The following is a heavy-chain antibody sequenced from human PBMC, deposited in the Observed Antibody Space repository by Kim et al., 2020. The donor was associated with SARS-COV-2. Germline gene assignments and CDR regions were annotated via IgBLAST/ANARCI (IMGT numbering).Heavy chain of an antibody. Sequence: GGSLRLSCAASGFTFSDYYMSWIRQAPGKGLEWVSYISSSSSYTNYADSVKGRFTISRDNAKNSLYLHMNSLRAEDTAVYYCTRAGSGWVSVTYYFDYWGQGTLVTVSS. CDR2: ISSSSSYT. J-gene: IGHJ4*02. V-gene: IGHV3-11*06. CDR3: TRAGSGWVSVTYYFDY. CDR1: GFTFSDYY. D-gene: IGHD6-19*01.